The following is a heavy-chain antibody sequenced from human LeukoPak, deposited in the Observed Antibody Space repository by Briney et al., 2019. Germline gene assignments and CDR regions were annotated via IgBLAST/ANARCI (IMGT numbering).Heavy chain of an antibody. V-gene: IGHV3-74*01. CDR1: GFTFSSYW. D-gene: IGHD6-6*01. CDR2: INGDGSST. Sequence: GGSLRLSCAASGFTFSSYWMRWVRQPPGEGLVWVSSINGDGSSTSHADAVKGRFIISRDNNKNTVYLQMNSLRAEGTAVYYCARDLCIAARPTFDYWGRGTLVTVS. J-gene: IGHJ4*02. CDR3: ARDLCIAARPTFDY.